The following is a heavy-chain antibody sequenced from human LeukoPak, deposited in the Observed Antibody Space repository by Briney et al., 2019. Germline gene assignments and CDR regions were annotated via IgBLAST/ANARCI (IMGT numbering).Heavy chain of an antibody. V-gene: IGHV4-34*01. D-gene: IGHD6-13*01. CDR2: INHSVSS. Sequence: SPSLSLTCPVDGGSFSSYYWSSIRQPPGNWLEWTGEINHSVSSNYNPSLKSRVTISVDTSKNQYSQKMSSVTAANTAVYYCARVLYSSSWYYFDYWGQGTLVTISS. CDR1: GGSFSSYY. J-gene: IGHJ4*02. CDR3: ARVLYSSSWYYFDY.